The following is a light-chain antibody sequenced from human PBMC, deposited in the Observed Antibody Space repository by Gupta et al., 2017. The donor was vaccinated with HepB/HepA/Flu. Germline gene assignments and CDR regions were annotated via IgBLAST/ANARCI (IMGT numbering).Light chain of an antibody. CDR3: QQANKFPLT. CDR2: TTS. CDR1: QDISSW. J-gene: IGKJ4*01. V-gene: IGKV1-12*01. Sequence: DIQMTQSPYFVSASVGDRVTITCRASQDISSWLAWYQQKPGRAPKLLMYTTSSSQSGVPSRFSGSGSGTDFTPTISNLQAEDFATYYCQQANKFPLTFGGGTKVEIK.